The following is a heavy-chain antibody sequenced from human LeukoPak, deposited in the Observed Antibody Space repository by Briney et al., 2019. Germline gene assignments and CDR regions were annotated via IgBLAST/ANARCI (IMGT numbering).Heavy chain of an antibody. D-gene: IGHD6-13*01. CDR1: GYTFTSYG. J-gene: IGHJ4*02. CDR3: ARGSGGIAAADFDY. V-gene: IGHV1-18*01. CDR2: ISAYNGNT. Sequence: GASVKVSCKASGYTFTSYGISWVRQAPGQGLEWMGWISAYNGNTNYAQKLQGRVTMTTDTSTSTAYMELSRLRSDDTAVYYWARGSGGIAAADFDYWGQGTLVTVSS.